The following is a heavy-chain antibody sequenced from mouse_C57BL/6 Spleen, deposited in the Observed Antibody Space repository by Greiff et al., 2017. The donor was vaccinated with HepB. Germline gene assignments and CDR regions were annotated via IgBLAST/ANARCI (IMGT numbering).Heavy chain of an antibody. CDR2: ISSDSSTI. J-gene: IGHJ1*03. Sequence: EVQVVESGGGLVKPGGSLKLSCAASGFTFSDYGMHWVRQAPEKGLEWVAYISSDSSTIYYADTVKGRFTISRDNAKNTLFLQMTSLRSVDTAMYYCATYRHAEYFDVWGTGTTVTVSS. CDR3: ATYRHAEYFDV. V-gene: IGHV5-17*01. CDR1: GFTFSDYG.